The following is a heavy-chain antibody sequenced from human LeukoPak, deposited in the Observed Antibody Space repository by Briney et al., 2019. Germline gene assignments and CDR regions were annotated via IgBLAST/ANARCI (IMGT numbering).Heavy chain of an antibody. CDR2: INAGNGNT. D-gene: IGHD5-12*01. CDR3: ARDAGYSGYDSTDAFDI. Sequence: ASVKVSCKASGYTFTNYAMHWVRQAPGQRLEWMGWINAGNGNTKYSQKFQGRVTITRDTSTSTVYMELSSLRSEDTAVYYCARDAGYSGYDSTDAFDIWGQGTMVTVSS. CDR1: GYTFTNYA. J-gene: IGHJ3*02. V-gene: IGHV1-3*01.